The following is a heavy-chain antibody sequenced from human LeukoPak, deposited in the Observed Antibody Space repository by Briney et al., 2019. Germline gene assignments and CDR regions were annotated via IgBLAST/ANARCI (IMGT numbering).Heavy chain of an antibody. CDR2: ISYDGSNK. CDR3: ARSEALYDILTGYRFDY. J-gene: IGHJ4*02. V-gene: IGHV3-30*04. Sequence: GRSLRLSRAASGFTFSSYAMHWVRQAPGKGLEWVAVISYDGSNKYYADSVKGRFTISRDNSKNTLYLQMNSLRAEDTAVYYCARSEALYDILTGYRFDYWGQGTLVTVSS. CDR1: GFTFSSYA. D-gene: IGHD3-9*01.